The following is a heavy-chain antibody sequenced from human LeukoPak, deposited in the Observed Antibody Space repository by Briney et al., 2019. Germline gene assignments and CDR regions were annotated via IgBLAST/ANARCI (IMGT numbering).Heavy chain of an antibody. CDR1: GLTFSSYN. CDR2: ISSSGSTI. V-gene: IGHV3-48*04. D-gene: IGHD3-10*02. Sequence: GGSLRLSCAASGLTFSSYNMNWVRQAPGKGLEWVSYISSSGSTIYYADSVKGRFTISRDNAKNSLYLQMNSLRAEDTAVYYCAELGITMIGGVWGKGTTVTVSS. J-gene: IGHJ6*04. CDR3: AELGITMIGGV.